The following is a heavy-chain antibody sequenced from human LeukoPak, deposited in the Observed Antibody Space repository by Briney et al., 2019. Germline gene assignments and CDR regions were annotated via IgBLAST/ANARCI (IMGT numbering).Heavy chain of an antibody. V-gene: IGHV3-74*01. CDR1: GFTFRSYW. D-gene: IGHD3-22*01. CDR3: ARNLYDSGGYYLGLDY. CDR2: SDTDGSTA. J-gene: IGHJ4*02. Sequence: GGSLRLSCAASGFTFRSYWMHWVRQAPGKGLVWVSHSDTDGSTATYADSVRGRFTISRDNAKNTLYLQMNSLSAEDTAVYYCARNLYDSGGYYLGLDYWGQGTLVTVSS.